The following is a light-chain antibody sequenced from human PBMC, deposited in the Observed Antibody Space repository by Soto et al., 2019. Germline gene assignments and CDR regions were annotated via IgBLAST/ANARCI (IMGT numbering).Light chain of an antibody. CDR1: SSNIGAGYD. V-gene: IGLV1-40*01. J-gene: IGLJ1*01. Sequence: QSVLTQTPSVSGVPGQRVTISCTGTSSNIGAGYDVHWYQRLPGTAPKLLIYLNTDRPSGVPDRFSGSKSGTSASLAITGLQAEDEADYFCQAYDTGIRVYVFGTGTKLTVL. CDR3: QAYDTGIRVYV. CDR2: LNT.